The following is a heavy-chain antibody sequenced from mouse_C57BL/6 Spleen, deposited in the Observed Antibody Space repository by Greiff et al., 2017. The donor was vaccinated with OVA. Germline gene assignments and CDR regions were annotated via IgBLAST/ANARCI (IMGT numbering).Heavy chain of an antibody. J-gene: IGHJ3*01. CDR3: ANLYDGSSWFAY. V-gene: IGHV1-82*01. D-gene: IGHD2-3*01. CDR1: GYAFSSSW. CDR2: IYPGDGDT. Sequence: QVQLKQSGPELVKPGASVKISCKASGYAFSSSWMNWVKQRPGKGLEWIGRIYPGDGDTNYNGKFKGKATLTADKSSSTAYMQLSSLTSEDSAVYFCANLYDGSSWFAYWGQGTLVTVSA.